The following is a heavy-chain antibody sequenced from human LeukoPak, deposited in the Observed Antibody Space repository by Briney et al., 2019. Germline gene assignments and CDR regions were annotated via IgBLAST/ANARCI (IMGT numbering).Heavy chain of an antibody. CDR3: AREDYGSGSYSP. D-gene: IGHD3-10*01. CDR1: GYTFTGYY. V-gene: IGHV1-2*02. J-gene: IGHJ5*02. Sequence: ASVKVSCKASGYTFTGYYMHWVRQAPGQGLEWVGWINPNSGGTNYAQKFQGRVTMTRDTSISTAYMELSRLRSDDTAVYYCAREDYGSGSYSPWGQGTLVTVSS. CDR2: INPNSGGT.